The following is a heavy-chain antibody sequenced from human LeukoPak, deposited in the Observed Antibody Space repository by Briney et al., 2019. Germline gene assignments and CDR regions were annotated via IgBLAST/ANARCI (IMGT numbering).Heavy chain of an antibody. D-gene: IGHD2-2*02. Sequence: SVKVSCKASGDTFSSYAISWVRQAPGQGLEWMGRIIPILGTANYAQKFQGRGTITTDESTSTAYMELSSLRSEDTAVYYCARSTPADIVVVPAAIDYFDYWGQGTLVTVSS. CDR2: IIPILGTA. J-gene: IGHJ4*02. CDR1: GDTFSSYA. CDR3: ARSTPADIVVVPAAIDYFDY. V-gene: IGHV1-69*05.